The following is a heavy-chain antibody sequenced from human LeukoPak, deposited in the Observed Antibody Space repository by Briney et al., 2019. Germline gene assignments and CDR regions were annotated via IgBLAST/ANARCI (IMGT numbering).Heavy chain of an antibody. Sequence: GGSLRLSCAASGFTFSSFAMHWVRQAPGKGLEYLSAIYSDGSRTYYADSVKGRFTISRDNSKNTLYFEMSSLRVEDTAVYYCVKSPGSGWPVWVQGTLLTVSS. V-gene: IGHV3-64D*06. CDR1: GFTFSSFA. CDR3: VKSPGSGWPV. CDR2: IYSDGSRT. D-gene: IGHD6-19*01. J-gene: IGHJ4*02.